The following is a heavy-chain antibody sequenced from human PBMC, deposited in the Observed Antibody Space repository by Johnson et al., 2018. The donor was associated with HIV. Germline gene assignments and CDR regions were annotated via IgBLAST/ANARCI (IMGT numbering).Heavy chain of an antibody. CDR2: ISSSGGTI. CDR3: AKVLAAAGTRDAFDI. V-gene: IGHV3-11*01. Sequence: QVQLVESGGGVVQPGRSLRLSCAASGFTFSDYYMSWIRQTPGKGLEWVSYISSSGGTIYYADSVKGRFSISRDNATNTLYLQMNSLRAEDTALYYCAKVLAAAGTRDAFDIWGQGTMVTVSS. CDR1: GFTFSDYY. D-gene: IGHD6-13*01. J-gene: IGHJ3*02.